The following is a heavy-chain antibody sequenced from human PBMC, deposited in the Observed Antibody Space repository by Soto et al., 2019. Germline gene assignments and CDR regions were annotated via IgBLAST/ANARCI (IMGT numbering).Heavy chain of an antibody. Sequence: ASVKVSCKASGYTFTGYYIHWVRQAPGQGLECMGGINPNSGASNYAQKFQGRVTMTRDTSISTAYMELSRLRSDDTAVYYCARGVSAGVDYWGQGTLVTVSS. D-gene: IGHD1-26*01. CDR2: INPNSGAS. CDR1: GYTFTGYY. CDR3: ARGVSAGVDY. J-gene: IGHJ4*02. V-gene: IGHV1-2*02.